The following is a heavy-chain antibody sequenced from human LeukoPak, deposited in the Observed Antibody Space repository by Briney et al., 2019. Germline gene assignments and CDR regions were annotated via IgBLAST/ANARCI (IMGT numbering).Heavy chain of an antibody. Sequence: PGGSLRLSCAASGFTFSSYAMSWVRQAPGKGLEWVSAISGSGGSTYYADSVKGRFTISRDNSKNTLYLQMNSLRAEDTAVYYCXXVIWXFDPNYYGMDVWGQGTTVTVSS. J-gene: IGHJ6*02. CDR1: GFTFSSYA. D-gene: IGHD3-10*01. V-gene: IGHV3-23*01. CDR3: XXVIWXFDPNYYGMDV. CDR2: ISGSGGST.